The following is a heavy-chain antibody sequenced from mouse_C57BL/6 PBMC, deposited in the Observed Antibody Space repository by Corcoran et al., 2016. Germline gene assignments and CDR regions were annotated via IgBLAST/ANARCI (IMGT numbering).Heavy chain of an antibody. D-gene: IGHD1-1*01. CDR3: ARPITTVVAPYWDFDV. CDR1: GYTFTTYG. J-gene: IGHJ1*03. Sequence: QIQLVQSGPELKKPGETVKISCKASGYTFTTYGMSWVKQAPGKGLKWMGWINTYSGVPTYADDFKGRFAFSLETSASTAYLQINNLKNEDTATYFCARPITTVVAPYWDFDVWGTGTTVTVSS. V-gene: IGHV9-3*01. CDR2: INTYSGVP.